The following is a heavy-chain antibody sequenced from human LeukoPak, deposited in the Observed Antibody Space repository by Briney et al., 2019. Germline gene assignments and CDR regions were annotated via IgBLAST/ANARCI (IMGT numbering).Heavy chain of an antibody. V-gene: IGHV3-64*01. J-gene: IGHJ4*02. D-gene: IGHD4-17*01. Sequence: GGSLRLSCAASGFTFSSYAMHWVRRAPGKGLEYVSAISSNGGSTYYANSVKGRFTISRDNSKNTLYLQMGSLRAEDMAVYYCARAYGDYDYWGQGTLVTISS. CDR3: ARAYGDYDY. CDR2: ISSNGGST. CDR1: GFTFSSYA.